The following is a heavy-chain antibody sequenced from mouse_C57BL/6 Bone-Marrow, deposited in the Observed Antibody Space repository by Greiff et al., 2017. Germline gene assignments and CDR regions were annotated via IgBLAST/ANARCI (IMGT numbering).Heavy chain of an antibody. Sequence: VQLQQSGAELVRPGTSVKMSCKASGYTFTNYWIGWAKQRPGHGLEWIGDIYPGGGYTNYNEKFKGKATLTADKSSSTAYMQFSSLTSEGSAIYYCARSGYYGSSSLYYDAMDYWGQGTSVTVSS. CDR3: ARSGYYGSSSLYYDAMDY. CDR2: IYPGGGYT. J-gene: IGHJ4*01. CDR1: GYTFTNYW. D-gene: IGHD1-1*01. V-gene: IGHV1-63*01.